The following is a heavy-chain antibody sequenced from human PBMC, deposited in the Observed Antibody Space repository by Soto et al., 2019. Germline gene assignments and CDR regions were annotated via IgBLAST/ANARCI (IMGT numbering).Heavy chain of an antibody. D-gene: IGHD6-13*01. CDR1: GFTFSNHY. V-gene: IGHV3-72*01. CDR2: TRNKANSYTT. Sequence: EVQLVESGGGLVQPGGSLRLSCAASGFTFSNHYMDWVRQAPGKGLEWVGRTRNKANSYTTENAASVKGRFIISRDDSKNSLYLQMNSLKTEDTAVYYCARGSSSWSDYYYYYYAMDVWGQGTTVTVSS. CDR3: ARGSSSWSDYYYYYYAMDV. J-gene: IGHJ6*02.